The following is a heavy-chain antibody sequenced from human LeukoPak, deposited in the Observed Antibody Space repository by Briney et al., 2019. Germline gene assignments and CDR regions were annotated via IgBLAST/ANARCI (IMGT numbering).Heavy chain of an antibody. CDR1: GYTFTIYG. J-gene: IGHJ4*02. V-gene: IGHV1-18*01. CDR3: ARELVRGVISIPPDY. Sequence: ASVKVSCKASGYTFTIYGISWVRQAPGQGLEGMGWISAYNGNTNYAQKLQGRVTMTTDTSTSTAYMELRSLRSDDTAVYYCARELVRGVISIPPDYWGQGTLVTVSS. CDR2: ISAYNGNT. D-gene: IGHD3-10*01.